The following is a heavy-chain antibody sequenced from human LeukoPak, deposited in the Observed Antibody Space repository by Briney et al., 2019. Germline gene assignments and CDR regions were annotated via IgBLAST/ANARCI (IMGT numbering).Heavy chain of an antibody. J-gene: IGHJ4*02. Sequence: GGSLRLSCAASGFTFRNYGMRWVRQAPGKGLEWVALIPHDGRNEYYVDSVRGRFTISRDNSKNTLYLQMNSLRAEDTAVYYCAKDQDIAAAGRGGFFDYWGQGILVTVSS. V-gene: IGHV3-30*18. CDR2: IPHDGRNE. CDR1: GFTFRNYG. CDR3: AKDQDIAAAGRGGFFDY. D-gene: IGHD6-13*01.